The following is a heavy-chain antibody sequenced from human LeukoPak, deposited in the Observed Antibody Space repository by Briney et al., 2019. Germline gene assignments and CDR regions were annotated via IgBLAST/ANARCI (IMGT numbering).Heavy chain of an antibody. CDR3: ARVLVRGVIDY. J-gene: IGHJ4*02. CDR2: MHYSGST. D-gene: IGHD3-10*01. CDR1: GGSISSYY. Sequence: PSETLSLTCTVAGGSISSYYWNWIRQSPGKGLEWIGYMHYSGSTNYNPSLKSRVTISMDTSKNQFSLKLSSVTAADTAVYYCARVLVRGVIDYWGQGTLVTVSS. V-gene: IGHV4-59*08.